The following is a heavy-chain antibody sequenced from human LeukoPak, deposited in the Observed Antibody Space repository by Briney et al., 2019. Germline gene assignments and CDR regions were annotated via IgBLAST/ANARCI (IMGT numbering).Heavy chain of an antibody. D-gene: IGHD3-22*01. CDR3: ARGSSGYYYENWFDP. Sequence: GGSLRLSCAASGFTFSSYALHWVRQAPGKGLEWLALISYDGGNKYYADSVKGRFTISRDNSKNTLYLQMNSLRAEDTAVYYCARGSSGYYYENWFDPWGQGTLVTVSS. CDR2: ISYDGGNK. V-gene: IGHV3-30*01. CDR1: GFTFSSYA. J-gene: IGHJ5*02.